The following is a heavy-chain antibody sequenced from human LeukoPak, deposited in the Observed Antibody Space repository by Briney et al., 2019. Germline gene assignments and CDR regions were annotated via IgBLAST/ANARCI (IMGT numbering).Heavy chain of an antibody. Sequence: SQTLSLTCTVSGGSISSGSYYWSWIRQPAGKGLEWIGRIYTSGSTNYNPSLKSRVTISVDTSKNQFSLKLSSVTAADTAVYYCARGNREVGRRLRYFDWSIFTCFDYWGQGTLVTVSS. D-gene: IGHD3-9*01. CDR2: IYTSGST. CDR1: GGSISSGSYY. CDR3: ARGNREVGRRLRYFDWSIFTCFDY. J-gene: IGHJ4*02. V-gene: IGHV4-61*02.